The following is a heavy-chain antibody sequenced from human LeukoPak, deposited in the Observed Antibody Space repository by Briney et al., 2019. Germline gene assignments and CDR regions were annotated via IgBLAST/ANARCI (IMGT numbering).Heavy chain of an antibody. Sequence: GAPLHISCAFSGSTLTSYARNWGRPARGKGLGWVPSGSSDGGSTYYADSVKGRFTISRDITKNTLHLQMNSLRAEDTAVYYCAKGALWFGESLDPWGQGTLVTVSS. CDR3: AKGALWFGESLDP. CDR1: GSTLTSYA. V-gene: IGHV3-23*01. J-gene: IGHJ5*02. CDR2: GSSDGGST. D-gene: IGHD3-10*01.